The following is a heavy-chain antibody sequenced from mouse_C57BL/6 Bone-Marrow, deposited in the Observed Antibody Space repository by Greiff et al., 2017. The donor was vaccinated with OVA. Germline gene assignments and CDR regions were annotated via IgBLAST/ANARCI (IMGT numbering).Heavy chain of an antibody. CDR3: ARERGYFDV. CDR1: GYSITSGYY. CDR2: ISYDGSN. V-gene: IGHV3-6*01. J-gene: IGHJ1*03. Sequence: VQLKESGPGLVKPSQSLSLTCSVTGYSITSGYYWNWIRQFPGNKLEWMGYISYDGSNNYNPSLKNRISITRDTSKNQFFLKLNSVTTEDTATYYCARERGYFDVWGTGTTVTVSS.